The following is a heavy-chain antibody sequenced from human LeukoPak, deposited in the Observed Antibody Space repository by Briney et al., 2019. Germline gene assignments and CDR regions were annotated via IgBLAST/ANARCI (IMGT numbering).Heavy chain of an antibody. CDR1: GFTFSSYG. D-gene: IGHD2-2*03. CDR2: ISGNGRYT. J-gene: IGHJ4*02. Sequence: GGSLRLSCAASGFTFSSYGMSWVRQAPGKGLEWVSTISGNGRYTYYADSVKGRFTISRDNSKNTLYLQMNSLGAEDTAVYYCARSLVDIVLVPAAIAFDYWGQGTLVTVSS. CDR3: ARSLVDIVLVPAAIAFDY. V-gene: IGHV3-23*01.